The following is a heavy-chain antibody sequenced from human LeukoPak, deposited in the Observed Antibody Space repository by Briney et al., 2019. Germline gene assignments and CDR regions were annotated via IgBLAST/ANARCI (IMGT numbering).Heavy chain of an antibody. J-gene: IGHJ3*02. CDR3: AGDLGWDDVFDI. D-gene: IGHD1-26*01. CDR2: INSDGSST. V-gene: IGHV3-74*01. Sequence: HAGGSLRLSCAASGFTFSRYWMHWVRQAPGKGLVWVSRINSDGSSTSYADSVKGRFTISRDNAKNTLYLQINSLRAEDTAVYYCAGDLGWDDVFDIWGQGTMVTVSS. CDR1: GFTFSRYW.